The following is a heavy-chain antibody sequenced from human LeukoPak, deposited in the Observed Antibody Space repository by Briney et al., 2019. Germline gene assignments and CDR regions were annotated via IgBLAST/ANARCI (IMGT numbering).Heavy chain of an antibody. J-gene: IGHJ4*02. CDR1: GLTFSSYA. CDR2: ISGSGGST. CDR3: AKLHYESGSYRHFDY. V-gene: IGHV3-23*01. Sequence: PGGSLRLSCAASGLTFSSYAMSWVRQAPGKGLEWVSAISGSGGSTYYADSVRGRFTISRDNSKNTLYLQMNSLRAEDTAVYYCAKLHYESGSYRHFDYWGQGTLVTVSS. D-gene: IGHD1-26*01.